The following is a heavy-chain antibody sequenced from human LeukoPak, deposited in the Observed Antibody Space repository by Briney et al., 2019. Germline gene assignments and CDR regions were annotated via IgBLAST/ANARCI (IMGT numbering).Heavy chain of an antibody. CDR3: AKETVRWKVPAGNCFDP. D-gene: IGHD2-2*01. Sequence: PGRSLRLSCEVSGFTFSSYGMHWVRQAPGKGLEWVALISYDGRNKYYGDSVKGRFTISRDNSKNTLYLQMNSLRPEDTAVYYCAKETVRWKVPAGNCFDPWGQGTLVTVSS. V-gene: IGHV3-30*18. CDR1: GFTFSSYG. CDR2: ISYDGRNK. J-gene: IGHJ5*02.